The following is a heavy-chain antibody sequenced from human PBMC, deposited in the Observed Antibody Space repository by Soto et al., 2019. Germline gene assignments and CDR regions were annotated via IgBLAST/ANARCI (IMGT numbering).Heavy chain of an antibody. CDR2: INEYNGNT. D-gene: IGHD3-22*01. CDR3: AKAHPDMDRSGYYPGFDH. J-gene: IGHJ4*02. Sequence: GASVKVSCKASGYTFTSYGITWVRQAPGQGLEWMGYINEYNGNTNYAQKLQGRVAMTTDTSTSTAYMEMNSLRAGDTAAYYCAKAHPDMDRSGYYPGFDHWGLGTLVTVSS. CDR1: GYTFTSYG. V-gene: IGHV1-18*01.